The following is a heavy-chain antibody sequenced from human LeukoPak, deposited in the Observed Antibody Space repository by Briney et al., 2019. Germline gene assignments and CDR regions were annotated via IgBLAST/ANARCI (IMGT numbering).Heavy chain of an antibody. V-gene: IGHV1-69*04. CDR2: IIPIVGTA. Sequence: SVKVSCKASGGTFSTYYAISWVRQAPGQGLEWMGRIIPIVGTANYAQKFQGRVTITADKSTATVYMELSSLRSEDTAVYYCARRGPKGGFDYWGQGTLVTVSS. CDR1: GGTFSTYYA. D-gene: IGHD3-16*01. CDR3: ARRGPKGGFDY. J-gene: IGHJ4*02.